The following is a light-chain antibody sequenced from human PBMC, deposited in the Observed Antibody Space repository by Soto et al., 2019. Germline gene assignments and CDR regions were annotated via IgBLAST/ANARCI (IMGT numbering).Light chain of an antibody. CDR1: QTISSW. V-gene: IGKV1-5*03. J-gene: IGKJ1*01. Sequence: DILFTQSPATLSGSVGDRVTIACRASQTISSWLAWYQQTPGKAPKILIYKASTLKSGVPSRFSGSGSGTEFTLTISSLEPDDFETYYCQHYNSYSEAFGRGTKVDIK. CDR2: KAS. CDR3: QHYNSYSEA.